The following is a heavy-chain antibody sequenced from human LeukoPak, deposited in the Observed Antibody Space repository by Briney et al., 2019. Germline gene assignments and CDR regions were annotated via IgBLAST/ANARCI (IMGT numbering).Heavy chain of an antibody. CDR2: INHPEST. J-gene: IGHJ4*02. V-gene: IGHV4-34*01. Sequence: PSETLSLTCAVYGGSFSDYYWSWIRQPPGKGLEWIGEINHPESTNYNPSLKSRVTISVDTSKNQFSLELTSVTAADTAVYYCASGKMTISRKWIVVPGPIDYWGQGTLVTVSS. CDR1: GGSFSDYY. CDR3: ASGKMTISRKWIVVPGPIDY. D-gene: IGHD3-22*01.